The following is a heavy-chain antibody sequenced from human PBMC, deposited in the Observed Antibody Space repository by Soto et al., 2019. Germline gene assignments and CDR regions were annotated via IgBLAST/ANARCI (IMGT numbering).Heavy chain of an antibody. Sequence: SETLSLTCTVSGGSISSYYWSWIRQPPGKGPEWIGYIYYSGSTNYNPSLKSRVTISVDTSKNQFSLKLSSVTAADTAVYYCARVSGGYSYSYYYGMDVWGQGTTVTVSS. CDR3: ARVSGGYSYSYYYGMDV. J-gene: IGHJ6*02. V-gene: IGHV4-59*01. CDR1: GGSISSYY. CDR2: IYYSGST. D-gene: IGHD5-18*01.